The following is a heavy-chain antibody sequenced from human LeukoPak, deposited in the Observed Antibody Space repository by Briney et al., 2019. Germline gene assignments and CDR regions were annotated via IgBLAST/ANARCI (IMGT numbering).Heavy chain of an antibody. Sequence: GGSLRLSCAASGFTFSTFWMSWVRQAPGKGLEWVANINQDGSEKYYVGSMKGRFTVSRDNAKNSPYLQMDSLRAEDTAVYYCARGGTFVSDYWGQGTLVTVSS. J-gene: IGHJ4*02. CDR1: GFTFSTFW. CDR2: INQDGSEK. D-gene: IGHD1-1*01. CDR3: ARGGTFVSDY. V-gene: IGHV3-7*01.